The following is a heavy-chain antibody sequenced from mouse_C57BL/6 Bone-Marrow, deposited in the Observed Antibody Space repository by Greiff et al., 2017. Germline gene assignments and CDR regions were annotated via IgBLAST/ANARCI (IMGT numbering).Heavy chain of an antibody. CDR1: GYAFSSSW. CDR2: IYPGDGDT. D-gene: IGHD1-1*01. Sequence: VKPGASVKISCQASGYAFSSSWMNWVKQRPGKGLEWIGRIYPGDGDTNYNGKFKGKATLTADKSSSTAYMQLSSLTSEDSAVYFCARCRYGSDYAMDYWGQGTSVTVSS. V-gene: IGHV1-82*01. J-gene: IGHJ4*01. CDR3: ARCRYGSDYAMDY.